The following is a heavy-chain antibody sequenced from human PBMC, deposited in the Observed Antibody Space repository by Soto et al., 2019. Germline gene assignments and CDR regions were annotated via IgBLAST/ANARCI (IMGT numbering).Heavy chain of an antibody. Sequence: QVQLVQSGAEVKKPGASVKVSCKASGYTFTSYGINWVRQAPGQGLEWMGRISTFNGNTKFAQKFQGRGTMTTDTDTTTVYMELRSLRSNDTAVYYCARERGLTVSTLLGYWGQGTLVTVSS. D-gene: IGHD2-21*01. CDR3: ARERGLTVSTLLGY. V-gene: IGHV1-18*01. CDR2: ISTFNGNT. J-gene: IGHJ4*02. CDR1: GYTFTSYG.